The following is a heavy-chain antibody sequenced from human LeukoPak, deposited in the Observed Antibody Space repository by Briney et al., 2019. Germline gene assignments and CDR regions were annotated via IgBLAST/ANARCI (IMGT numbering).Heavy chain of an antibody. D-gene: IGHD6-13*01. V-gene: IGHV3-13*01. CDR2: IGTAGDT. CDR1: GFTFSSYD. Sequence: GGSLRPSCAASGFTFSSYDMHWVRQATGKGLEWVSAIGTAGDTYYPGSVKGRFTISRENAKNSLYLQMNSLRAGDTAVYYCARARAAAPHDAFDIWGQGTMVTVSS. CDR3: ARARAAAPHDAFDI. J-gene: IGHJ3*02.